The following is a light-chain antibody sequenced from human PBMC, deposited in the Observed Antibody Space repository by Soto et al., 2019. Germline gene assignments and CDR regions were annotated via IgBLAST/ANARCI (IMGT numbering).Light chain of an antibody. Sequence: EIVLTQSPATLSLSPGERVTVSCRASQGVGSTLAWYRQQPGQAPRLFIYETSTRATGIPARFSGSGSGTEFTLTISSLQSEDFALYYCQQYNNWPPGTFGQGTKVDIK. CDR3: QQYNNWPPGT. CDR1: QGVGST. V-gene: IGKV3D-15*01. CDR2: ETS. J-gene: IGKJ2*01.